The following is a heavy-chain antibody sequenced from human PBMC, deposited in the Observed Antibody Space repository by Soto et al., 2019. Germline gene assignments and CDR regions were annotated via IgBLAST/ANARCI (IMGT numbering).Heavy chain of an antibody. CDR3: ASRTVGWYFDL. V-gene: IGHV3-23*01. CDR1: GFTFSIYA. CDR2: ISGSGGST. D-gene: IGHD4-17*01. Sequence: EVQLLESGGGLVQPGGSLRLSCAASGFTFSIYAMNWVRQAPGKGLEWVSVISGSGGSTYYADSVKGRFTISRDNSKNTLYLQMNSLRDEDTAVYYCASRTVGWYFDLWGRGTLVTVSS. J-gene: IGHJ2*01.